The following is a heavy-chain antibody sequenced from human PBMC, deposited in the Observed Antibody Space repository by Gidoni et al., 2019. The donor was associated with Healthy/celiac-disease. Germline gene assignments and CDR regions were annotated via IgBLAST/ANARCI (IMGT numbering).Heavy chain of an antibody. Sequence: QVQLVQSGAEVKKPGASVKVSCKASGYTFTSYAMHWVRQAPGQRLEWMGWINAGNGNTKYSQKFQGRVTITRDTSASTAYMELNSLRSEDTAVYYCARVVWGYRNNYFDYWGQGTLVTVSS. J-gene: IGHJ4*02. CDR1: GYTFTSYA. CDR3: ARVVWGYRNNYFDY. V-gene: IGHV1-3*01. CDR2: INAGNGNT. D-gene: IGHD3-16*01.